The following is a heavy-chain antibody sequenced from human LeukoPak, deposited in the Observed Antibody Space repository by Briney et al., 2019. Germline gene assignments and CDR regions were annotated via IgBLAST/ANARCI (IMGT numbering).Heavy chain of an antibody. V-gene: IGHV3-48*01. CDR3: ARDHVGGTGYFHY. CDR1: GFTFSSYS. D-gene: IGHD3-10*01. Sequence: PGGSLRLSCAASGFTFSSYSMNWVRQAPGKGLEWISYISSTSRAIYYADSVKGRFTISRHNAKNSLYLQMNSLRAEDTAMYYCARDHVGGTGYFHYWGQGTLVTVSS. J-gene: IGHJ4*02. CDR2: ISSTSRAI.